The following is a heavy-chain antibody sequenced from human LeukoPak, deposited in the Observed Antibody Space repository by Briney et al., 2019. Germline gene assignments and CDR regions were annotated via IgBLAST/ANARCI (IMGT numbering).Heavy chain of an antibody. D-gene: IGHD3-9*01. CDR3: AREGYDILTGPFDY. J-gene: IGHJ4*02. Sequence: GGSLRLSCAASGFTFSSYWMSWARQAPGKGLEWVANIKQDGSEKYYVDSVKGRFTISRDNAKNSLYLQMNSLRAEDTAVYYCAREGYDILTGPFDYWGQGTLVTVSS. CDR2: IKQDGSEK. V-gene: IGHV3-7*01. CDR1: GFTFSSYW.